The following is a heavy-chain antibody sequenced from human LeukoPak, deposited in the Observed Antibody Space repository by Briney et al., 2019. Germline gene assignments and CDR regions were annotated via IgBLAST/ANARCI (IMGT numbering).Heavy chain of an antibody. CDR2: ISYDGSNK. J-gene: IGHJ4*02. V-gene: IGHV3-30*18. CDR1: GVTFSSYG. Sequence: GRSLRLSCAASGVTFSSYGMHWVRQAPGKGLEWVAVISYDGSNKYYAYSVKGRFIISRDNSKTTLYLQLNSLRAEDTDVYYCEKAYRTSLRYFDWLTDYWGQGTLVTVSS. D-gene: IGHD3-9*01. CDR3: EKAYRTSLRYFDWLTDY.